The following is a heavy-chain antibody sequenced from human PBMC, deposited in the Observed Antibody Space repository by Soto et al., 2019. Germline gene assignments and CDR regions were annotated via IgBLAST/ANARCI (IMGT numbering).Heavy chain of an antibody. V-gene: IGHV4-39*07. Sequence: SETLSLTCTVSGGSISSSSYYWGWIRQPPGKGLEWIGGMSYSGGTHFNPSLKSRVTISVDTSKNQFSLKMSSVTAADTALYYCARVERGTATTVVDAFDIWGPGTMVTVSS. CDR2: MSYSGGT. J-gene: IGHJ3*02. CDR3: ARVERGTATTVVDAFDI. CDR1: GGSISSSSYY. D-gene: IGHD1-1*01.